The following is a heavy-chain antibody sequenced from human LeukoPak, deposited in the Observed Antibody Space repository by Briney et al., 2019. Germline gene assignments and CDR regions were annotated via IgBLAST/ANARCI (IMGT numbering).Heavy chain of an antibody. Sequence: GGSLRLSCAASGFTFSSYWMCWVRQAPGEGLEGVAIITQDGNEIYYVHSAKGRFTVSRDNAKESVYLQMTSLRVEDTAVYYCARDDLLRDRYDYVDCWGQGTLVTVSS. CDR2: ITQDGNEI. D-gene: IGHD2-8*01. CDR1: GFTFSSYW. J-gene: IGHJ4*02. CDR3: ARDDLLRDRYDYVDC. V-gene: IGHV3-7*01.